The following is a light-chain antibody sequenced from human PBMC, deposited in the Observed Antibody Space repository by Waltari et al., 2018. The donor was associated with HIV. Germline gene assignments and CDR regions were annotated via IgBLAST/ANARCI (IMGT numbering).Light chain of an antibody. V-gene: IGKV3-20*01. CDR1: QSVSSSY. Sequence: EIVLTQSPGTLSLSPGARATLSCRASQSVSSSYFGWYQQRPGQATRLLIYGASSRATGIPDRFSGSGSGTDFTLTISRLEPEDFAVYYCQQYGSSPLSFGGGTKVEIK. J-gene: IGKJ4*01. CDR2: GAS. CDR3: QQYGSSPLS.